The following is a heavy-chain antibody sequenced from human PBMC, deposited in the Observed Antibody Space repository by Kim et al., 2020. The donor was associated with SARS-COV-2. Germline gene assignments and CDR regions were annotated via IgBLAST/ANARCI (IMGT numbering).Heavy chain of an antibody. J-gene: IGHJ4*02. D-gene: IGHD4-17*01. V-gene: IGHV4-31*02. CDR3: ARGRTTVAYYFDY. Sequence: YNPSLKSRVTISVDTSKNKFSLKLSSVTAADTAVYYCARGRTTVAYYFDYWGQGTLVTVSS.